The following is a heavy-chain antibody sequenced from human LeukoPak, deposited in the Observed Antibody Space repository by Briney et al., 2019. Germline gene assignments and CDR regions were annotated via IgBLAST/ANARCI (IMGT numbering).Heavy chain of an antibody. CDR1: GFTFSSYS. D-gene: IGHD5-12*01. V-gene: IGHV3-21*01. CDR2: ISSRSSYI. Sequence: GGSLRLSCAASGFTFSSYSMNWVRQAPGKGLEWVSSISSRSSYIYYADSVKGRFTISRDNAKNSLYLQMNSLRAEDTAVYYCARDLSGYSGYDLFYWGQGTLVTVSS. J-gene: IGHJ4*02. CDR3: ARDLSGYSGYDLFY.